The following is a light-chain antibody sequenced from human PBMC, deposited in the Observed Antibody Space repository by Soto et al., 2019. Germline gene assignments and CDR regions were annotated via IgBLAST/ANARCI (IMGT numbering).Light chain of an antibody. CDR2: EGS. CDR1: SSDVGSYNL. CDR3: CSYAGSSTGVV. J-gene: IGLJ2*01. Sequence: QSALTQPASVSGSPGQSITISCTGTSSDVGSYNLVSWYQQHPGKAPKLMIYEGSKRPSGVSNRFSGSKSGNTASLTISGLQPEDEADYYCCSYAGSSTGVVFGGGTKLTVL. V-gene: IGLV2-23*01.